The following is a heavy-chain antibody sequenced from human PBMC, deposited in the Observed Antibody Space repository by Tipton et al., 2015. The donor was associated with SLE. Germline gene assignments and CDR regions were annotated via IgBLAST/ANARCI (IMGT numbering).Heavy chain of an antibody. Sequence: SLRLSCAASGFTFSSYGMHWVRPAPGKGLEWVAVISYDGSNKYYADSVKGRFTISRDNSKNTLYLQMNSLRAEDTAVYYCAKGIAAAGTGTGGMDVWGQGTTVTVAS. J-gene: IGHJ6*02. CDR1: GFTFSSYG. CDR2: ISYDGSNK. CDR3: AKGIAAAGTGTGGMDV. V-gene: IGHV3-30*18. D-gene: IGHD6-13*01.